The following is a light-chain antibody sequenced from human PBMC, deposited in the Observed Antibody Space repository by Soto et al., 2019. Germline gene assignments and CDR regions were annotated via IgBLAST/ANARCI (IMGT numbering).Light chain of an antibody. CDR1: SSDVGGYND. J-gene: IGLJ1*01. Sequence: QSALTQPRSVSGSPGQSVTISCTGTSSDVGGYNDVSWYQQYPGKAPKLMIYDVSRRPSGVPDRFSGSKSDNTASLTISGLQAEDEADYYCCSYAGSYTFDFGTGTKLTVL. V-gene: IGLV2-11*01. CDR2: DVS. CDR3: CSYAGSYTFD.